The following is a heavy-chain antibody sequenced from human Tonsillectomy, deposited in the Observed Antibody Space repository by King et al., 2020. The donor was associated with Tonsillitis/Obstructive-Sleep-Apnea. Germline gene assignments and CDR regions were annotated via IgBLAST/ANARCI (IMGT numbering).Heavy chain of an antibody. Sequence: VQLVESGGGLVKPGGSLRLSCAASGFTFSNAWMSWVRQAPGKGLEWVGRIKSKTDGGTTDHAAPVKVRFTVARDDSNNTLYLQMNSLKSEDTSVYDCTTGQIITISGDHFDYWGQGTLVTVSS. CDR2: IKSKTDGGTT. J-gene: IGHJ4*02. CDR3: TTGQIITISGDHFDY. CDR1: GFTFSNAW. D-gene: IGHD3-3*01. V-gene: IGHV3-15*01.